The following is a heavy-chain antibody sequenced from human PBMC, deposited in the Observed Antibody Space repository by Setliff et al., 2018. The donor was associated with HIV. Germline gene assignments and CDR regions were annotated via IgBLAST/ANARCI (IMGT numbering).Heavy chain of an antibody. V-gene: IGHV3-21*01. D-gene: IGHD7-27*01. CDR1: GFTFSSYS. CDR3: AREGGPYWGNFYYYMDV. J-gene: IGHJ6*03. Sequence: PGGSLRLSCAASGFTFSSYSMNWVRQAPGKGLEWVSSISSSSSYIYYADSVKGRFTISRDNAKNSLYLQMNSLRAEDTAVYYCAREGGPYWGNFYYYMDVWGKGTTVTVSS. CDR2: ISSSSSYI.